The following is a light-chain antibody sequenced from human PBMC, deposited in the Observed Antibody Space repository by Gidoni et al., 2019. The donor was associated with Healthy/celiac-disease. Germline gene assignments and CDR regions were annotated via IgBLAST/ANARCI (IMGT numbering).Light chain of an antibody. CDR1: QSISSY. V-gene: IGKV1-39*01. CDR2: AAS. J-gene: IGKJ1*01. CDR3: QQSYSTPRT. Sequence: DIQMTPSPSSLSAPVGDRVTITCRASQSISSYLNWYQQKPGKAPKLLIYAASSLQSGVPSRFSGSGSGTDFTVTISSLQPEDFATYYCQQSYSTPRTCGQGTKVEIK.